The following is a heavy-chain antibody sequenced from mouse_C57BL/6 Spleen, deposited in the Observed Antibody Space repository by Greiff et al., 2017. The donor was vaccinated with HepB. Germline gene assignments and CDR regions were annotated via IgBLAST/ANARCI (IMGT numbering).Heavy chain of an antibody. J-gene: IGHJ1*03. CDR3: AGARPTGYWYFDV. CDR1: GFPITSGYY. V-gene: IGHV12-3*01. CDR2: IPHSGET. Sequence: VQLQESGPGLVKPSQSLFLTCSITGFPITSGYYWIWIRQPPGKPLEWMGYIPHSGETFYNPSLQSPISITRETSKNQSFLQLNSVTTEDTAMYSCAGARPTGYWYFDVWGTGTTVTVSS. D-gene: IGHD4-1*02.